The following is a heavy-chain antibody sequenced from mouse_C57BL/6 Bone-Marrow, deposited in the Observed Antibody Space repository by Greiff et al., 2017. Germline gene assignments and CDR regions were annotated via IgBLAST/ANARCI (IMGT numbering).Heavy chain of an antibody. D-gene: IGHD2-3*01. CDR2: IDPNSGCT. J-gene: IGHJ1*03. Sequence: VQLQQSGAELVKPGASVKLSCKASGYTFTSYWMHWVKQRPGRGLEWIGRIDPNSGCTKYNEKFKSKATLTVEKPSSTAYMQRSSLTSADSAVYYCARGMGCSDWYFDVWGTGTTVTVSS. V-gene: IGHV1-72*01. CDR3: ARGMGCSDWYFDV. CDR1: GYTFTSYW.